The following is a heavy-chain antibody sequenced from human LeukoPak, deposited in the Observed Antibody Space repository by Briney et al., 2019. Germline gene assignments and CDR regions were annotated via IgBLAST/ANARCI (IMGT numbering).Heavy chain of an antibody. V-gene: IGHV3-74*01. CDR2: INTDGSST. CDR3: ARGWFSDYVNYYYYIDV. CDR1: GFTFNKFW. J-gene: IGHJ6*03. D-gene: IGHD4-17*01. Sequence: PGGSLRLSCAASGFTFNKFWMHWVRQAPGKGLVWVSRINTDGSSTRYADSVKGRFTISKDHAKNTLYLQMDRLRAEDTAVYFCARGWFSDYVNYYYYIDVWGKGTTVTVSS.